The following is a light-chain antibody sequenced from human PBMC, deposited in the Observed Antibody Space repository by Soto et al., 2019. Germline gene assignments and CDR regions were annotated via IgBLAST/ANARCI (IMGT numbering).Light chain of an antibody. V-gene: IGKV3-20*01. Sequence: DIVMTQSPSTLSVFPTERATLSCRAGESISNNLAWYQQKPGQAPRLLISGASSRATGIPDRFSGSGSGTDFTLTVSRLEPEDFALYYCQQYGNSPITFGQGTRLEIK. CDR3: QQYGNSPIT. J-gene: IGKJ5*01. CDR2: GAS. CDR1: ESISNN.